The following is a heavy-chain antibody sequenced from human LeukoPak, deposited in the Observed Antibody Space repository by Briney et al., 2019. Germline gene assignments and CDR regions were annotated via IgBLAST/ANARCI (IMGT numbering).Heavy chain of an antibody. V-gene: IGHV4-34*01. CDR1: GGSFIDYY. CDR3: ALAAAGTDDGYYFDY. D-gene: IGHD6-13*01. Sequence: NPSETLSLTCAVYGGSFIDYYWSWLRQPPGKGLEWIGEIDHSGSTTYNPSLKSRVTISVDTSKNQFSLQLNSVTAADTAVYYCALAAAGTDDGYYFDYWGQGTLVTVSS. CDR2: IDHSGST. J-gene: IGHJ4*02.